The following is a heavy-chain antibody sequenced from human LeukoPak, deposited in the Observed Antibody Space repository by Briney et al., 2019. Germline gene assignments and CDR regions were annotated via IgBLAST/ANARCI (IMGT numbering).Heavy chain of an antibody. CDR1: GFTFSSYS. CDR2: ISRSSSDI. Sequence: GGSLRLSCAASGFTFSSYSMNWVRQAPGKGLEWVSSISRSSSDIYYADSVEGRFTISRDNAKNSLYLQMNSLRAEDTAVYYCARSISSSCHYFDCWGPGTLVTVSS. D-gene: IGHD6-13*01. J-gene: IGHJ4*02. V-gene: IGHV3-21*01. CDR3: ARSISSSCHYFDC.